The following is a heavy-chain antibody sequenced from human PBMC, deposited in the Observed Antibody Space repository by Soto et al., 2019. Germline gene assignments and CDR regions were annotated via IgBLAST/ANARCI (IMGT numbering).Heavy chain of an antibody. D-gene: IGHD3-10*01. CDR1: GDSTSSRSHY. Sequence: SQTLSLTCADSGDSTSSRSHYCNCIRRVPGKELEFIGDFYFMGAMYYKQSMKGRISMAVDTSKNQFCLTLRSVTAADTAIYCCAREGRNSGGMRVSWFDPGGKET. CDR2: FYFMGAM. J-gene: IGHJ5*02. CDR3: AREGRNSGGMRVSWFDP. V-gene: IGHV4-31*02.